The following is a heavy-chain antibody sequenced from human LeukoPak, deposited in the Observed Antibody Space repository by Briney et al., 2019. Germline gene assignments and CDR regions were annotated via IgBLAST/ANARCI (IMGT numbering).Heavy chain of an antibody. Sequence: PSETLSLTCAVSGGSISSGYYWGWIRQPPGKGLEWIGNIYRSGSTFYNPSLKSRVTISLDTSKNQFSLKLSSLTAADTAMYYCARVDLRYFDYWGQGTLVTVSS. CDR3: ARVDLRYFDY. J-gene: IGHJ4*02. V-gene: IGHV4-38-2*01. D-gene: IGHD5-12*01. CDR1: GGSISSGYY. CDR2: IYRSGST.